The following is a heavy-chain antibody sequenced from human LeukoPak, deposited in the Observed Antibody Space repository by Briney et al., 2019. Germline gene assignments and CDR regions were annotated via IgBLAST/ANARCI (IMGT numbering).Heavy chain of an antibody. V-gene: IGHV3-23*01. J-gene: IGHJ4*02. CDR1: GCSFRRYD. D-gene: IGHD2-2*01. CDR2: ISGGGGGR. Sequence: GGTLRLSCAASGCSFRRYDMSWGCQGQGKGGERVAGISGGGGGRFYADWVKGRETISRDSTKNTLYVQMNSLRAEDTAVYYCAHIVVVPPATDYWGQGTLVTVSS. CDR3: AHIVVVPPATDY.